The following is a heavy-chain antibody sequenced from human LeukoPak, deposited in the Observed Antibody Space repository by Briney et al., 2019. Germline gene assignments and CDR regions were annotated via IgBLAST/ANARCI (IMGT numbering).Heavy chain of an antibody. D-gene: IGHD6-19*01. V-gene: IGHV3-30*03. Sequence: GRSLRLSCAASGFSFSSYGIHWVRQAPGKGLEWVAVISYDESYKYYADSVKGRFTISRDNAKNTLYLQMNSLRAEDTAVYYCARGIGSGWYLDWGQGTLVTVSS. CDR1: GFSFSSYG. CDR3: ARGIGSGWYLD. J-gene: IGHJ4*02. CDR2: ISYDESYK.